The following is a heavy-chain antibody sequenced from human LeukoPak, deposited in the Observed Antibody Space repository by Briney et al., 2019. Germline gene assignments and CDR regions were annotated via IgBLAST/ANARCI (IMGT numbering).Heavy chain of an antibody. CDR1: GYTFTGYY. D-gene: IGHD2-2*02. CDR3: AKVIVVVPAAIGRYNWNYALDY. CDR2: INPNSGGT. V-gene: IGHV1-2*02. J-gene: IGHJ4*02. Sequence: ASVKVSCKASGYTFTGYYMHWVRQAPGQGLEWMGWINPNSGGTNYAHKFQGRVTMTRDTSISTAYMELSRLRSDDTAVYYCAKVIVVVPAAIGRYNWNYALDYWRQGTLVTVSS.